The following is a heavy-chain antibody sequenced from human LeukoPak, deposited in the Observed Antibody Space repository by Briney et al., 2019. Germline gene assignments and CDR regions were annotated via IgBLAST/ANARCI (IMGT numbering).Heavy chain of an antibody. CDR2: IYYSGST. V-gene: IGHV4-39*01. J-gene: IGHJ5*02. CDR1: GGSIRSSSYY. CDR3: ARHPLDSSSKNWFDP. Sequence: SETLSLTCTVSGGSIRSSSYYWGWIRHPPRKRLEWIGSIYYSGSTYYNPSLKSRVTISVDTSKNQFSLKLSSVTAADTAVYYCARHPLDSSSKNWFDPWGQGTLVTVSS. D-gene: IGHD6-13*01.